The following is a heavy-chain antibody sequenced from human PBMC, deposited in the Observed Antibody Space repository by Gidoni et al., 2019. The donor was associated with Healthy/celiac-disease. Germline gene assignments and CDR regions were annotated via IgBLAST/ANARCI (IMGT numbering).Heavy chain of an antibody. D-gene: IGHD1-26*01. CDR2: IWYDGSNK. CDR1: GFTFRSYG. CDR3: AREGGGMGATSYFDY. Sequence: QVQLLESGGGVVQPGVSLLLSWAAYGFTFRSYGMHGVRQAPGKGLGWVAVIWYDGSNKYYAYFVKGRFTISRDNSKNTLYLQINSLRAEDTAVYYCAREGGGMGATSYFDYWGQGTLVTVSS. J-gene: IGHJ4*02. V-gene: IGHV3-33*01.